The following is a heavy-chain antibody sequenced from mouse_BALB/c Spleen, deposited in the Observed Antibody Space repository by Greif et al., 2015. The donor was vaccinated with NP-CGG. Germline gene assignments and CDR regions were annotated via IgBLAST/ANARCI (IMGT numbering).Heavy chain of an antibody. D-gene: IGHD2-4*01. V-gene: IGHV1-54*01. Sequence: QVQLQQSGAELVRPGTSVKVSCKASGYAFTNYLIEWVKQRPGQGLEWIGVINPGSGGTNYNEKFKGKATLTADKSSSTAYMQLSSLTSDDSAVYFCARSGLRPDYWGQGTTLTVSS. J-gene: IGHJ2*01. CDR2: INPGSGGT. CDR1: GYAFTNYL. CDR3: ARSGLRPDY.